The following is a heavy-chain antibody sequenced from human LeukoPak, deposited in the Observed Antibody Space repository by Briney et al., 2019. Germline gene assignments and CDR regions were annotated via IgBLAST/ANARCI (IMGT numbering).Heavy chain of an antibody. V-gene: IGHV3-33*01. D-gene: IGHD3-16*02. Sequence: PGRSLRLSCAASGFTFSSYGMHWVRQAPGKGLEWVAVIWSDGSSKHYADSVKGRFTISRDNSKNTLYLQMNSLRAEDTALYYSDRGQHPSFYYMHVSGQGTTVTVSS. J-gene: IGHJ6*03. CDR2: IWSDGSSK. CDR1: GFTFSSYG. CDR3: DRGQHPSFYYMHV.